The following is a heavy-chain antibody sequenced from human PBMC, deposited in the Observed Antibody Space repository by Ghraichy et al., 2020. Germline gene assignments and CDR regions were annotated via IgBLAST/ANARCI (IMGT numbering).Heavy chain of an antibody. CDR3: ARWNYHGNNGYKRFDY. J-gene: IGHJ4*02. Sequence: SETLSLTCNVYGGSLRSYYWSWIRQPPGKGLEWIGTIYYSGSTNYSPSLKSRVTMSVDTSKNQFSLKLSSVGAAVTALYYCARWNYHGNNGYKRFDYWGQGTLVTVSS. CDR1: GGSLRSYY. CDR2: IYYSGST. D-gene: IGHD3-22*01. V-gene: IGHV4-59*01.